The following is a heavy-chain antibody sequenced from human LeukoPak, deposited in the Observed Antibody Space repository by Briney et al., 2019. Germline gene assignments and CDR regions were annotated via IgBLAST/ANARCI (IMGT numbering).Heavy chain of an antibody. D-gene: IGHD5-24*01. V-gene: IGHV1-2*02. Sequence: GASVKVSCKASGYTFSNYYMHWVRQAPGQGLEWMGWINPNSGGTNFAQNFQGRVTMTRATSISTAYMELSGLRSDDTAVYYCARQNGYNPDYWGPGTLVTVAS. CDR3: ARQNGYNPDY. CDR1: GYTFSNYY. CDR2: INPNSGGT. J-gene: IGHJ4*02.